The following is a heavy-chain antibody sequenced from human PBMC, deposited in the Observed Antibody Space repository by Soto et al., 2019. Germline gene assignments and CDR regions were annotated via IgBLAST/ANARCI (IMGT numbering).Heavy chain of an antibody. V-gene: IGHV1-3*01. CDR2: VAPDKGET. CDR3: ARGYDIGFCYYYGLDV. Sequence: QVQLVQSGAEVKKPGASVKVYCKASGYTLTSYAMHWVRQAPGQRLEWLGWVAPDKGETKYSQKFQDRVTIVRDTSEGTVYMELSSLRSEDTAVYYCARGYDIGFCYYYGLDVWGQGTTVTVSS. D-gene: IGHD3-9*01. CDR1: GYTLTSYA. J-gene: IGHJ6*02.